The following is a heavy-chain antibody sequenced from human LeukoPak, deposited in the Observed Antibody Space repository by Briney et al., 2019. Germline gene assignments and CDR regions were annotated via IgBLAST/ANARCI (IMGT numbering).Heavy chain of an antibody. J-gene: IGHJ5*02. V-gene: IGHV3-33*01. CDR3: ARGRITMVRGVPENWFDP. Sequence: GGSLRLSCAASGFTFSSYGMHWVRQAPGKGLEWVAVIWYDGSNKYYADSVKGRFTISRDNSKNTLYLQMNSLRAEDTAVYYCARGRITMVRGVPENWFDPWGRGTLVTVSS. CDR1: GFTFSSYG. CDR2: IWYDGSNK. D-gene: IGHD3-10*01.